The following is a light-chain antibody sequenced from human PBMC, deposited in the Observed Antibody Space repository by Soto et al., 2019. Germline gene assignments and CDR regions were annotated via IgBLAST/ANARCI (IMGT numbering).Light chain of an antibody. V-gene: IGKV1-5*01. CDR1: QSISSW. CDR2: DAS. Sequence: DIKMTQSPSTLSASVGDRVTITCRASQSISSWLAWYQQKPGKAPKLLIYDASSLESGVPSRFSGSGSGTEFTLTISSLQPDDFATYYCQQYNRTFGQGTKVDI. J-gene: IGKJ1*01. CDR3: QQYNRT.